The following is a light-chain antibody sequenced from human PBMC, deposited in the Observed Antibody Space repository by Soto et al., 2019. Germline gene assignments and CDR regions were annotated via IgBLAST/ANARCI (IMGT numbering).Light chain of an antibody. V-gene: IGKV3-20*01. Sequence: EIVMTHSPATLSVSPGERATLSCRASQSVRSNLAWHQQKPGQAPRLLIYGASSRATGIPDRFSGSGSGTDFTLTISRLEPEDFAVYYCQQYGSSPTFGQGTRLAIK. CDR3: QQYGSSPT. CDR1: QSVRSN. J-gene: IGKJ5*01. CDR2: GAS.